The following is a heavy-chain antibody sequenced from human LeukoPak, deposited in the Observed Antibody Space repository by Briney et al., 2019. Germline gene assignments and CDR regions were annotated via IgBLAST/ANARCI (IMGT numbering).Heavy chain of an antibody. V-gene: IGHV1-69*05. Sequence: SVKVSCKASGGTFSSYAISWVRQAPGQGLEWMGGIIPIFSTANYAQKFQGRVTMTTDTSTSTAYMELRSLRSDDTAVYYRARDSSSPIMSYYYYGMDVWGQGTTVTVSS. CDR2: IIPIFSTA. J-gene: IGHJ6*02. CDR1: GGTFSSYA. D-gene: IGHD6-13*01. CDR3: ARDSSSPIMSYYYYGMDV.